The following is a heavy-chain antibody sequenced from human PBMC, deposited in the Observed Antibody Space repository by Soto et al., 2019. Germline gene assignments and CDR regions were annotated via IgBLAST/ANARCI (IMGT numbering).Heavy chain of an antibody. CDR2: ISSSSSTI. D-gene: IGHD3-3*01. Sequence: GGSLRLSCAASGFTFISYSMNWVLQAPGKGLEWVSYISSSSSTIYYADSVKGRFTISRDNAKNSLYLQMNSLRAEDTAVYYCSRDPNYYFWSGYYPDYWGQGTLVTVSS. J-gene: IGHJ4*02. CDR3: SRDPNYYFWSGYYPDY. V-gene: IGHV3-48*01. CDR1: GFTFISYS.